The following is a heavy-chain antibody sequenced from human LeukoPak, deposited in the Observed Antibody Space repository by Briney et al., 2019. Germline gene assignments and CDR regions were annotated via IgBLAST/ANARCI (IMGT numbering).Heavy chain of an antibody. CDR1: GFTFDDYG. V-gene: IGHV3-20*04. J-gene: IGHJ4*02. D-gene: IGHD5-18*01. CDR2: INWNGDST. Sequence: GGSLRLSCAASGFTFDDYGMSWVRQAPGKGLEWVSGINWNGDSTGYADSVKGRFTISRDNARNSLYLQMNSLRAEDTALYYCAREAGYSYNFDFVYWGQGTLVTVSS. CDR3: AREAGYSYNFDFVY.